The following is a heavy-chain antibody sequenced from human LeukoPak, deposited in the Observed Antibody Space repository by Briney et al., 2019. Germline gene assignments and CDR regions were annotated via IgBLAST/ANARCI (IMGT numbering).Heavy chain of an antibody. CDR2: ISSSSNII. CDR1: GFTFSNYN. V-gene: IGHV3-48*01. D-gene: IGHD6-19*01. CDR3: AKDTRQWPTAWSY. Sequence: GGSLRLSCAASGFTFSNYNMNWVRQPPGKGLQWVSYISSSSNIIYYADSVKGRFTISRDNAKNSLFLQMNSLRAEDTAVYYCAKDTRQWPTAWSYWGQGTLVTVSS. J-gene: IGHJ4*02.